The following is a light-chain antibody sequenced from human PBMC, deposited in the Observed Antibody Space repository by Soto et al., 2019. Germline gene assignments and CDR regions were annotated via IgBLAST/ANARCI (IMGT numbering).Light chain of an antibody. CDR1: DFGTYNL. J-gene: IGLJ3*02. V-gene: IGLV2-23*01. Sequence: LTQPASVSGSPGQSIAISCIGSDFGTYNLLSWYQQHPGKAPKLIIYEGTKRPSGVSDRFSGSKSGNTASLTVSGLQAEDEADYFCCSYTATFSVFGGGTQLTVL. CDR3: CSYTATFSV. CDR2: EGT.